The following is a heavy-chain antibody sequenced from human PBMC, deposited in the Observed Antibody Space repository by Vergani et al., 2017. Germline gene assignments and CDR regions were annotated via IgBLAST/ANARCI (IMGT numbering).Heavy chain of an antibody. V-gene: IGHV3-30*18. CDR1: GFTFSSYG. Sequence: QVQLVESGGGVVQPGRSLRLSCATSGFTFSSYGMHWVRQTPGKGLEWVAVISFDGSNKYYADSVKGRFTISRDNSKNTLYLQMNSLRAEDTALYYCAKDRGSSDYYYYDGMDVWGQGTTVTVSS. CDR2: ISFDGSNK. D-gene: IGHD1-26*01. J-gene: IGHJ6*02. CDR3: AKDRGSSDYYYYDGMDV.